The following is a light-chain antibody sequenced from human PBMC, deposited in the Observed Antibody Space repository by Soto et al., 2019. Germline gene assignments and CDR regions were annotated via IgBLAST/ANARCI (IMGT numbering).Light chain of an antibody. V-gene: IGKV3D-7*01. CDR2: DIF. CDR3: QQYHDRWT. CDR1: QSIASSY. J-gene: IGKJ1*01. Sequence: PGERATLSCRASQSIASSYLAWYQQKPGQAPRLLIYDIFTRATGVPTRISGSGSGTDFTLAISGLQSEDFAVYFCQQYHDRWTFGQGTKVDLK.